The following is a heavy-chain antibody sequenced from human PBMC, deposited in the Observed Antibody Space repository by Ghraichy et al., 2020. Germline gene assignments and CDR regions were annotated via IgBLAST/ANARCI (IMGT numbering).Heavy chain of an antibody. CDR2: IKSKSNGETI. V-gene: IGHV3-15*07. CDR1: GFSFNNAW. J-gene: IGHJ4*02. Sequence: ETLSLTCAVSGFSFNNAWMIWVRQAPGKGLEWVGRIKSKSNGETIDYGAPVKGRFSISRDDLTNTLYLQMNSLKTEDTAVYYCAIDTERSLFYWGQGTLVTVSS. D-gene: IGHD1-1*01. CDR3: AIDTERSLFY.